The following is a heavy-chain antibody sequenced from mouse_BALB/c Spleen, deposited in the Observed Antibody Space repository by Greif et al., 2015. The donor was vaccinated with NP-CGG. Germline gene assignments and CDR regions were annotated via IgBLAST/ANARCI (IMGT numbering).Heavy chain of an antibody. Sequence: QVQLQQSGAELMKPGASVKISCKAAGYTFSSYWIEWVKQRPGHGLEWIGEILPGSGSTNYNEKFKGKATFTADTSSNTAYMQLSSLTSEDSAVYYCARSEEFIPLFDYWGQGTTLTVSS. CDR3: ARSEEFIPLFDY. CDR1: GYTFSSYW. D-gene: IGHD1-1*01. J-gene: IGHJ2*01. V-gene: IGHV1-9*01. CDR2: ILPGSGST.